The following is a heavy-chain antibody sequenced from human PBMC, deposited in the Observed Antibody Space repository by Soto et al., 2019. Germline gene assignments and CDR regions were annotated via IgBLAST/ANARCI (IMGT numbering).Heavy chain of an antibody. J-gene: IGHJ6*02. V-gene: IGHV1-69*06. Sequence: SVKVSCKASGGTFSSYAISWVRQAPGQGLEWMGGIIPIFGTANYAQKFQGRVTITADKSTSTAYMELSSLRSEDTAVYYCASYDSEEYYYYYGMDVWGQGTTVTVSS. D-gene: IGHD3-22*01. CDR1: GGTFSSYA. CDR2: IIPIFGTA. CDR3: ASYDSEEYYYYYGMDV.